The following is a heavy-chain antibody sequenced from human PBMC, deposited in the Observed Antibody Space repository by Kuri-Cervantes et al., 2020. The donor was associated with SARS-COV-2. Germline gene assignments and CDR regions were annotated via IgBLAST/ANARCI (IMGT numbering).Heavy chain of an antibody. V-gene: IGHV4-61*09. CDR3: ARGYSSGWPGFFDC. CDR2: IYTSGST. D-gene: IGHD6-19*01. CDR1: GGSISSGSYY. J-gene: IGHJ4*02. Sequence: LRLSCTVSGGSISSGSYYWSWIRQPAGKGLEWIGYIYTSGSTNYNPSLKSRVTISVDTSKNQFSLKLSSVTAADTAVYYCARGYSSGWPGFFDCWGQGTLVTVSS.